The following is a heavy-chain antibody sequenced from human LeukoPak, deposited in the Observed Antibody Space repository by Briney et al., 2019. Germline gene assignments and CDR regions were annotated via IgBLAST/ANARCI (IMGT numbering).Heavy chain of an antibody. V-gene: IGHV1-69*02. CDR3: ARAENYDFWSGYPTPVYYFDY. Sequence: SVKVSCKASGGTFSSYTISWVRQAPGQGLEWMGRIIPILGIANYAQKFQGRVTITADKSTSIAYMELSSLRSEDTAVYYCARAENYDFWSGYPTPVYYFDYWGQGTLVTVSS. J-gene: IGHJ4*02. CDR1: GGTFSSYT. CDR2: IIPILGIA. D-gene: IGHD3-3*01.